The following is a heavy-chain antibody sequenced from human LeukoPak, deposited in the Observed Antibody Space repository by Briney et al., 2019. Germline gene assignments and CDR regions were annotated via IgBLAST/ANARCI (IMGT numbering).Heavy chain of an antibody. Sequence: SGRSLRLSCAASGFSFSSYAMHWVRQAPGKGLEWVAVISYDGSNKYYADSVKGRFTISRDNSKNTLYLQTNSLRAEDTAVYYCARGVSMAQPHSDYWGRGTLVSVSS. CDR2: ISYDGSNK. CDR1: GFSFSSYA. V-gene: IGHV3-30-3*01. CDR3: ARGVSMAQPHSDY. D-gene: IGHD2/OR15-2a*01. J-gene: IGHJ4*02.